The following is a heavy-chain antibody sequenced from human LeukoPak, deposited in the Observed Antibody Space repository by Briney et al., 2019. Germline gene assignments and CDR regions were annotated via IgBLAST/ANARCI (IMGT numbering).Heavy chain of an antibody. CDR3: AKDLNYGGTYYYYMDV. CDR1: GFTFSSYG. D-gene: IGHD1-26*01. J-gene: IGHJ6*03. CDR2: IRYDGSNK. V-gene: IGHV3-30*02. Sequence: GGTLGLSCAASGFTFSSYGMHWVRQAPGKGLEWVAFIRYDGSNKYYADSVKGRFTISRDNSKYTLYLQMNSLRAEDTAVYYCAKDLNYGGTYYYYMDVWGKGTTVTISS.